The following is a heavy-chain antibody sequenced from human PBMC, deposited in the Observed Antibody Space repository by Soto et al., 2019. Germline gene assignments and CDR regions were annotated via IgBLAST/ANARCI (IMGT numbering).Heavy chain of an antibody. CDR2: IIPILGIA. J-gene: IGHJ3*02. Sequence: QVQLVQSGAEVKKPGSSVKVSCKASGGTFSSYTISWVRQAPGQGLEWMGRIIPILGIANYAQKFQCRVTSTAEKSTSTAYMELSSLRSEDTAVYYCAGDRYSSSPPPDAFDIWGQGTMVTVSS. V-gene: IGHV1-69*08. CDR1: GGTFSSYT. CDR3: AGDRYSSSPPPDAFDI. D-gene: IGHD6-6*01.